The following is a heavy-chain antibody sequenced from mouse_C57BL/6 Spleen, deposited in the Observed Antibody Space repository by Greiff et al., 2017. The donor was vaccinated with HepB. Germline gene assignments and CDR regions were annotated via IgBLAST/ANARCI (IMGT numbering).Heavy chain of an antibody. CDR2: ISYSGST. J-gene: IGHJ3*01. V-gene: IGHV3-1*01. CDR3: ARSDGYYRTWFAY. CDR1: GYSITSGYD. D-gene: IGHD2-3*01. Sequence: VQLQQSGPGMVKPSQSLSLTCTVTGYSITSGYDWHWIRHFPGNKLEWMGYISYSGSTNYNPSLKSRISITHDTSKNHFFLKLNSVTTEDTATYYCARSDGYYRTWFAYWGQGTLVTVSA.